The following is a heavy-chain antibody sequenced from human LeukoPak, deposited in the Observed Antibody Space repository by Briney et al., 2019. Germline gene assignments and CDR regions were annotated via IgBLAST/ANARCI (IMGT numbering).Heavy chain of an antibody. CDR2: IRSKANSYAT. CDR1: GFSFSGSA. J-gene: IGHJ4*02. CDR3: TRPWGDSSQGQFDY. V-gene: IGHV3-73*01. Sequence: GGSLRLSCAASGFSFSGSAMHWVRQASGKGLEWVGRIRSKANSYATAYAASVKGRFTISRDDSKDTAYLQMNSLKTEDTAVYYWTRPWGDSSQGQFDYWGQGTLVTVSS. D-gene: IGHD6-13*01.